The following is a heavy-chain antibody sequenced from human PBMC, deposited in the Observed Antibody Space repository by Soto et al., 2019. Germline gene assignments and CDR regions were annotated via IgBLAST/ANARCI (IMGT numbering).Heavy chain of an antibody. CDR3: ARDCSGGSCYAQYDY. J-gene: IGHJ4*02. D-gene: IGHD2-15*01. CDR2: IIPIFGTA. V-gene: IGHV1-69*13. CDR1: GGTFSSYA. Sequence: ASVKVSCKASGGTFSSYAISWVRQAPGQGLEWMGGIIPIFGTANYAQKFQGRVTITADESTSTAYMELSSLRSEDTAVYYCARDCSGGSCYAQYDYWGQGTLVTVSS.